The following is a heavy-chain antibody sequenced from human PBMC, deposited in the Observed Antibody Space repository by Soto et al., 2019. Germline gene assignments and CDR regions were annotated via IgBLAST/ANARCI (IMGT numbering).Heavy chain of an antibody. CDR2: IIPMFGKA. J-gene: IGHJ4*02. CDR1: GYTFTSYG. CDR3: ARDGTLYDTSGYYYLY. Sequence: SVKVSCKASGYTFTSYGISWVRQAPGQGLEWMGGIIPMFGKANYAQKFQGRVTITADESTSTGYMELRSLISEDTAVYYCARDGTLYDTSGYYYLYWGQGTLVTVSS. V-gene: IGHV1-69*13. D-gene: IGHD3-22*01.